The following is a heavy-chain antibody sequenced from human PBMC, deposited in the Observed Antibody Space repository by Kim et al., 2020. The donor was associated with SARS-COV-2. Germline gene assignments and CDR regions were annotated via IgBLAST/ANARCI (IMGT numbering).Heavy chain of an antibody. CDR3: ARDKERDLFAMDV. CDR2: INAGNVNT. D-gene: IGHD1-26*01. Sequence: ASVKVSCKASGYTFTNYAMHWVRQAPGQRLEWMGWINAGNVNTKYSQKFQGRITITRDTSASTAYMELSSLRSEHTAVYYCARDKERDLFAMDVWGQGTKVTVSS. J-gene: IGHJ6*02. CDR1: GYTFTNYA. V-gene: IGHV1-3*01.